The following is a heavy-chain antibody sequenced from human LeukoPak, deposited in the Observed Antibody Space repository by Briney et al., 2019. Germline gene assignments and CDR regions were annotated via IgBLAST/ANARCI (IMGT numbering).Heavy chain of an antibody. Sequence: PGRSLRLSCAASGFTFSSYAMHWVRQAPGKGLEWVAVISYDGSNKYYADSVEGRFTIPRDNSKNTLYLQMNSLRAEDTAVYYCARDRDGCSSTSCSFYYYYGMDVWGKGTTVTVSS. D-gene: IGHD2-2*01. J-gene: IGHJ6*04. CDR1: GFTFSSYA. CDR3: ARDRDGCSSTSCSFYYYYGMDV. V-gene: IGHV3-30*04. CDR2: ISYDGSNK.